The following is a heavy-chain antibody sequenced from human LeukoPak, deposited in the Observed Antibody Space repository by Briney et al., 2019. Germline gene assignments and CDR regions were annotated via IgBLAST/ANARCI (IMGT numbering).Heavy chain of an antibody. J-gene: IGHJ4*02. CDR1: GSFFTSYW. Sequence: PGGSLKISCQRSGSFFTSYWINWVRQLHGKGLEWMGRFDPSDSYTNYRPSFQGHVTFSADKSISTAHLQWSSLKASDTAIYYCARLTYGSSGYYFDYWGQGTLVTVSS. CDR2: FDPSDSYT. V-gene: IGHV5-10-1*01. CDR3: ARLTYGSSGYYFDY. D-gene: IGHD3-22*01.